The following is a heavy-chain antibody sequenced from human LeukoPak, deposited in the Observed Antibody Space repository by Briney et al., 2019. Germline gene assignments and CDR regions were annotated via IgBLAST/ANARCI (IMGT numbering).Heavy chain of an antibody. J-gene: IGHJ4*02. CDR2: VSRRSSFI. D-gene: IGHD5-12*01. CDR3: ARVSDAYDYFFDY. CDR1: GFAFSSYS. Sequence: GGSLRLSCAASGFAFSSYSMNWVRQAPGKGLEWVSSVSRRSSFIFYADSVQGRFTVSRDDAKDSLFLQMNSLRAEDTAVYYCARVSDAYDYFFDYWGQGTLVPSPQ. V-gene: IGHV3-21*01.